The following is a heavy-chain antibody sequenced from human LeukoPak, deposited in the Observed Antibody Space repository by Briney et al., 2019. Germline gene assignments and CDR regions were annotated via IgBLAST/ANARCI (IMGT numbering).Heavy chain of an antibody. J-gene: IGHJ4*02. CDR2: ISYSGSNT. CDR1: GFSFSVYE. Sequence: GGSLRLSCAASGFSFSVYEIHWVRLAPGKGLEWISDISYSGSNTYYADSVKGRFTISRDNAKNSLYLQMNSLRAEDTAVYYCARAPYTSGWYRGDNDYWGQGTLVTVSS. CDR3: ARAPYTSGWYRGDNDY. D-gene: IGHD6-19*01. V-gene: IGHV3-48*03.